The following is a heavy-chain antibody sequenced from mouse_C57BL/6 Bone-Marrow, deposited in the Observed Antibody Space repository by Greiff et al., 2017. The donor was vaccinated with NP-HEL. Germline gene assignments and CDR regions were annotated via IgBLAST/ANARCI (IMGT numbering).Heavy chain of an antibody. CDR1: GFNITDYY. V-gene: IGHV14-2*01. Sequence: EVQLQQSGAELVKPGASVKLSCTASGFNITDYYMHWVKQRPEQGLEWIGRIDPEDGDTKYAPKFQGKATITADTSSNTAYLQLSSLTSEDTAVYYCARSHYYSSCYAMDYGGQGTSVTVSS. CDR2: IDPEDGDT. CDR3: ARSHYYSSCYAMDY. D-gene: IGHD2-5*01. J-gene: IGHJ4*01.